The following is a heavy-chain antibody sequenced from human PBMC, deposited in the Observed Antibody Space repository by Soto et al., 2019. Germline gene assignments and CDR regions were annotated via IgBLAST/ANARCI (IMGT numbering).Heavy chain of an antibody. CDR2: ISYDGSNK. V-gene: IGHV3-30*03. J-gene: IGHJ4*02. CDR1: GFTFSSHG. Sequence: PGGSLRLSCAASGFTFSSHGMHWVRQAPGKGLEWVAVISYDGSNKYYADSVQGRFTIKRDACKNTVYLQMHSLKTDDTALYYFSRVDPSPKSPYNRGQGSLFTVSS. CDR3: SRVDPSPKSPYN. D-gene: IGHD1-1*01.